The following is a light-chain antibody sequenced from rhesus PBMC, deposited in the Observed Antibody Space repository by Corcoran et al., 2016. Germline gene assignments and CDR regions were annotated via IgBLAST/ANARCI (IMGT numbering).Light chain of an antibody. CDR3: QRSYGTPFT. CDR1: ENVNNY. CDR2: AAS. V-gene: IGKV1-74*01. Sequence: DIQMTQSPSSLSASVGDRVTITCRASENVNNYLHWYQQKPGKAPKLLIYAASTLQSGVPSRFSGRGAGTDYTFTISSLQPEDVATYYCQRSYGTPFTFGPGTKLDIK. J-gene: IGKJ3*01.